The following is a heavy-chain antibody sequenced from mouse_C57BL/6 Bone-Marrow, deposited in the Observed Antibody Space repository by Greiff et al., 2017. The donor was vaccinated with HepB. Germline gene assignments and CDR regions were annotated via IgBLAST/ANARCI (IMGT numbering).Heavy chain of an antibody. V-gene: IGHV1-63*01. J-gene: IGHJ4*01. CDR2: IYPGGGYT. D-gene: IGHD3-2*02. Sequence: QVQLQQSGAELVRPGTSVKMSCKASGYTFTNYWIGWAKQRPGHGLEWIGDIYPGGGYTNYNEKFKGKATLTADKSSSTAYMQFSSLTSEDSAIYYCARKGDSSDYAMDYWGQGTSVTVSS. CDR3: ARKGDSSDYAMDY. CDR1: GYTFTNYW.